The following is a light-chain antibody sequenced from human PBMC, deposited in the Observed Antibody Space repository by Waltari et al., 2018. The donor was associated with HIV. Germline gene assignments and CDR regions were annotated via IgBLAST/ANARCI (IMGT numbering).Light chain of an antibody. J-gene: IGKJ1*01. V-gene: IGKV3-20*01. CDR1: QSVSSYY. CDR3: QHYGYSPT. Sequence: IVLTQSPGTLSLSPGERATVACRASQSVSSYYLAWYQQKPGQAPSLLVYGVSTRATGVPDRFSGSGSGTDFTLTVSRLEPEDFAVDYCQHYGYSPTFGRGTKVEIK. CDR2: GVS.